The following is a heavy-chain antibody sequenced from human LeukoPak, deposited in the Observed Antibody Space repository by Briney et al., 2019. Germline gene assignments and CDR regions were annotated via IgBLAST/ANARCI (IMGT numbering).Heavy chain of an antibody. CDR3: ARGRKGLWFGDGPYNWFDP. J-gene: IGHJ5*02. CDR2: MNPNSGNT. Sequence: ASVNVSFMASGYTFTNYDINWVRQAAGQGLDWMGWMNPNSGNTGYPQKFQGRVTITRNTSISTAYMELSSLRSEDTAVYYCARGRKGLWFGDGPYNWFDPWGQGTLVTVSS. D-gene: IGHD3-10*01. CDR1: GYTFTNYD. V-gene: IGHV1-8*03.